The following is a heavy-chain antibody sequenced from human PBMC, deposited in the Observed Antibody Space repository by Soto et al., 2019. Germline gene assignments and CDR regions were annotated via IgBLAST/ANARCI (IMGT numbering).Heavy chain of an antibody. CDR3: AKDPRAAAPRENWFNP. J-gene: IGHJ5*02. CDR1: GFTFCRYA. V-gene: IGHV3-23*01. D-gene: IGHD6-13*01. CDR2: ISCSRGRT. Sequence: PGGSLRLSCAASGFTFCRYAMSWTSQAPGMGLDRVSAISCSRGRTYYADSVKCRSTISIDNSKNTLYLQMNSLRAEDTAVYYFAKDPRAAAPRENWFNPWGQGTLGTVAS.